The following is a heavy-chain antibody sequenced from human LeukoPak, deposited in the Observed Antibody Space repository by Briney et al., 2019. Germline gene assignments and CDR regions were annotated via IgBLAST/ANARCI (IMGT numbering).Heavy chain of an antibody. CDR3: ARYGVVVPAAIPEMGYYYYYMDV. CDR1: GFTFSSYA. J-gene: IGHJ6*03. V-gene: IGHV3-23*01. Sequence: PGGSLRLSCAASGFTFSSYAMSWVRQAPGKGLEWVSAISGSGGSTYYADSVKGRFTISRDNAKNSLYLQMNSLRAEDTAVYYYARYGVVVPAAIPEMGYYYYYMDVWGKGTTVTVSS. D-gene: IGHD2-2*01. CDR2: ISGSGGST.